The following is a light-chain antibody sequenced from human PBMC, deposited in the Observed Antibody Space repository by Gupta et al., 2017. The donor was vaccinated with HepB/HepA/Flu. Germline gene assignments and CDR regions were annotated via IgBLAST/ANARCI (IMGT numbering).Light chain of an antibody. CDR1: QSVSSY. V-gene: IGKV3-20*01. CDR3: QHYSSSLT. J-gene: IGKJ5*01. Sequence: EIVLTQSPGTLSLSLGERATPSFRASQSVSSYLAWYQQKPGQAPRLLIYGASSRASGIPDRFSGSGSGTDFTLTSSRLEAEDFAVYYWQHYSSSLTFGQGTQVEIK. CDR2: GAS.